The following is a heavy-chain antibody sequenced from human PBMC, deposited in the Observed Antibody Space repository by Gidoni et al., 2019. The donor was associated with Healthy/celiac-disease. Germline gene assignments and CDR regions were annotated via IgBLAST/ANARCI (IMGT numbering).Heavy chain of an antibody. Sequence: QVQLVESGGGVVQPGRSLRLPCPAPGFTFSRYGMHWVRQAPGKGLEWVAVIWDDGSNKYYADSVKGRFTISRDNSKNTLYLQMNSLRAEDTAVYYCARDLGYGFDPWGQGTLVTVSS. V-gene: IGHV3-33*01. CDR3: ARDLGYGFDP. CDR1: GFTFSRYG. J-gene: IGHJ5*02. D-gene: IGHD5-12*01. CDR2: IWDDGSNK.